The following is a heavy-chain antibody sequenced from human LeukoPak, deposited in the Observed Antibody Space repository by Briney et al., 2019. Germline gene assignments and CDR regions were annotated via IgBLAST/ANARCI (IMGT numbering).Heavy chain of an antibody. CDR2: ISSSSSYI. Sequence: GGSLRLSCAASGFTFSSYSMNWVRQAPGKGLELVSSISSSSSYIYYADSVKGRFTISRDNAKNSLYLQMNSLRAEDTAVYYCAWTTGTGDAFDIWGQGTMVTVSS. CDR3: AWTTGTGDAFDI. CDR1: GFTFSSYS. V-gene: IGHV3-21*01. D-gene: IGHD1-1*01. J-gene: IGHJ3*02.